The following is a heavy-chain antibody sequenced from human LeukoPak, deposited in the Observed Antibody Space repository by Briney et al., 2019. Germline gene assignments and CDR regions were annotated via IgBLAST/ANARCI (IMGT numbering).Heavy chain of an antibody. Sequence: GGSLRLSYAASGFTFSDYYMSWIRQAPGKGLEWVSYISSSSSYTNYAYSVKGRFTISRDNAKNSLYLQMNSLRAEDTAVYYCARSHCSGGSCPLDYWGQGTLVTVSS. V-gene: IGHV3-11*06. CDR1: GFTFSDYY. CDR3: ARSHCSGGSCPLDY. D-gene: IGHD2-15*01. J-gene: IGHJ4*02. CDR2: ISSSSSYT.